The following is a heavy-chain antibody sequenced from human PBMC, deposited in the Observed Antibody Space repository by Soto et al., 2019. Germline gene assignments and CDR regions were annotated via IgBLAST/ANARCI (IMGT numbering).Heavy chain of an antibody. Sequence: PGGSLRLSCAASGFTLSTYSMTWVRQAPGKGLEWVSSIVASNSRTDYADSVKGRFTISRDNSLNMLFLQMNSLRAEDTAVYYCAKDRQPDGIWSIDYWGQGTLVTVSS. J-gene: IGHJ4*02. V-gene: IGHV3-23*01. CDR3: AKDRQPDGIWSIDY. D-gene: IGHD3-3*01. CDR2: IVASNSRT. CDR1: GFTLSTYS.